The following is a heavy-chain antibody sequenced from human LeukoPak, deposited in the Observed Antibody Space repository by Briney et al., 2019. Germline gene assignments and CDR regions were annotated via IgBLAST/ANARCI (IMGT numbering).Heavy chain of an antibody. CDR3: ASKIHIVGATGFDY. D-gene: IGHD1-26*01. CDR2: ISYDGSNK. V-gene: IGHV3-30*03. CDR1: GFTFSRYG. Sequence: GGSLRLSCAASGFTFSRYGMHWVRQAPGKGLEWVAVISYDGSNKYYTDSVKGRFTISRDNSKNTLYLQMNSLRAEDTAVYYCASKIHIVGATGFDYWGQGTLVTVSS. J-gene: IGHJ4*02.